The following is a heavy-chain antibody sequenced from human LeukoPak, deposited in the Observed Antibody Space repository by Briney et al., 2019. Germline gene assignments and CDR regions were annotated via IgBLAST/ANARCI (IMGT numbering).Heavy chain of an antibody. CDR3: ARRLYYDFCSAYYTGRSQSDY. CDR2: IYYRGST. D-gene: IGHD3-3*01. Sequence: SETLSLTCTVSGGSISSSSYYWGWIRQPPGKGLEWIGSIYYRGSTYYNPSLKSRVTISVDTSKNQFSLKLSSVTAADTAVYYCARRLYYDFCSAYYTGRSQSDYWGQGTLVTVSS. J-gene: IGHJ4*02. V-gene: IGHV4-39*01. CDR1: GGSISSSSYY.